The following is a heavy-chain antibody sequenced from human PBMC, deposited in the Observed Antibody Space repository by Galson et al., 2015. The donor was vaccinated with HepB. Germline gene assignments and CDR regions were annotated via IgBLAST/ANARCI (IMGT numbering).Heavy chain of an antibody. V-gene: IGHV3-23*01. CDR1: GFTFSNSA. CDR3: ANDLFRVYANQLRYFARLPVFDY. Sequence: SMRLPCSASGFTFSNSAMNWVRQAPGEGLEWVSTLSGSGARTYYADSVKGRFTLSRDTSKNTRYLQMNSLRAEDTAIYYCANDLFRVYANQLRYFARLPVFDYWGQGTLVTVSS. CDR2: LSGSGART. J-gene: IGHJ4*02. D-gene: IGHD3-9*01.